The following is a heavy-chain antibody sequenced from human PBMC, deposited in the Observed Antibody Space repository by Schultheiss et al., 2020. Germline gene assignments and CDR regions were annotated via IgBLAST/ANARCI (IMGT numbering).Heavy chain of an antibody. CDR1: GGSISSYY. CDR2: IYYSGST. J-gene: IGHJ5*01. Sequence: SQTLPLTCTVFGGSISSYYCSWIRQPPGKVLDWIGYIYYSGSTNYNPSLKSRVTISVDTSKNQFSLKLSSVTAADTAVYYCARASGFLEWSPRWFNSWGQGTLVTVS. CDR3: ARASGFLEWSPRWFNS. D-gene: IGHD3-3*01. V-gene: IGHV4-59*01.